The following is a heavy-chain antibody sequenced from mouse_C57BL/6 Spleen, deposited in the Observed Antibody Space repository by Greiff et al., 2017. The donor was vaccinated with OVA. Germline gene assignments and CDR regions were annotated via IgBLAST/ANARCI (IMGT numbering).Heavy chain of an antibody. J-gene: IGHJ4*01. CDR1: GFNFTDDY. D-gene: IGHD1-3*01. CDR2: IDPENGDT. V-gene: IGHV14-4*01. CDR3: TRNNRAMDY. Sequence: EVQLQQSGAELVRPGASVKLSCTASGFNFTDDYMHWVKQRPEQGLEWIGWIDPENGDTEYASKFQGKATITADTSSNTAYLQLSSLTSEDTAVYYCTRNNRAMDYWGQGTSVTVSS.